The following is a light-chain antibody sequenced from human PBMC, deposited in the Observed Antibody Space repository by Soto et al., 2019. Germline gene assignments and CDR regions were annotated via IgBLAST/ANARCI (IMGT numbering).Light chain of an antibody. Sequence: DIQMTQSPSTLSASVGDRVTITCRASQTISFSLAWYQQKPGKAPKLLIYDASTLQSGVPSRFSGSESGTEFILTISGLQPDDFATYYCQQSYSTLMWTFGQGTKVDI. CDR1: QTISFS. CDR2: DAS. J-gene: IGKJ1*01. CDR3: QQSYSTLMWT. V-gene: IGKV1-5*01.